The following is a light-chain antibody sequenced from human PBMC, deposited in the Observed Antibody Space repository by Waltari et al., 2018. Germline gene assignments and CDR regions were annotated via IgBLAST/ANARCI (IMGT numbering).Light chain of an antibody. V-gene: IGLV2-14*03. Sequence: QSVLTQPASVSGSPGQSITISCTGTSSDVGGSDYVSGYQKSPGKAPKLIIYDVVKRPSGVSTRFSASKSDNTASLTISGLQAEDVGDYYCCSYKRGATWVFGGGTALTVL. CDR1: SSDVGGSDY. J-gene: IGLJ3*02. CDR2: DVV. CDR3: CSYKRGATWV.